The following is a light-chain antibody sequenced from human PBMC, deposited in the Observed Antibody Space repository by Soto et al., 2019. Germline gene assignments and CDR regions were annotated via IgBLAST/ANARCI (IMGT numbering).Light chain of an antibody. CDR3: SSYAGSSNV. J-gene: IGLJ1*01. CDR1: SSNIGNNA. CDR2: YDD. Sequence: QSVLTQPPSVSEAPRQRVTISCSGSSSNIGNNAVNWYQQLPGKAPKLLIYYDDLLPSGVPDRFSGSKSGNTASLTVSGLQAEDEADYYCSSYAGSSNVFGTGTKLTVL. V-gene: IGLV1-36*01.